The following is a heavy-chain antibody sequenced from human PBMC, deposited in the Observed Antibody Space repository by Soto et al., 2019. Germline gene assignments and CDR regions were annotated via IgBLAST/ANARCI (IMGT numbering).Heavy chain of an antibody. Sequence: SETLSLTCTVAGGSISGYYWSWIRQPPGKGLEWIEYIYYSESTNYNPSLKSRVTISVDTYKNQFSLKLSSVNAADTAVYYCARVGYSSGWYLFDYWGQGTLVTVS. CDR2: IYYSEST. J-gene: IGHJ4*02. D-gene: IGHD6-19*01. CDR3: ARVGYSSGWYLFDY. CDR1: GGSISGYY. V-gene: IGHV4-59*01.